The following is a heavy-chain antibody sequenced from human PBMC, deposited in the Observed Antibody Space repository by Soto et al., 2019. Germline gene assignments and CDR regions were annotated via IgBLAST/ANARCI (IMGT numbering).Heavy chain of an antibody. CDR1: GGSISSYY. D-gene: IGHD3-3*01. V-gene: IGHV4-59*12. CDR3: ARDRYSYYDFWSGSLPYYYYGMDV. Sequence: SETLSHTCTVSGGSISSYYWIWIRQPPGKGLEWIGYIYYSGSTNYNPSLKSRVTISVDTSKNQFSLKLSSVTAADTAVYYCARDRYSYYDFWSGSLPYYYYGMDVWGQGTTVTVSS. J-gene: IGHJ6*02. CDR2: IYYSGST.